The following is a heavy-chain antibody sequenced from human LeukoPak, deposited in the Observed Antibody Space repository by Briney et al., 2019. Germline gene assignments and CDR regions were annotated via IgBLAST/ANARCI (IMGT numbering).Heavy chain of an antibody. CDR3: ARDAQAPGFDY. V-gene: IGHV3-53*01. CDR2: IYSGGST. CDR1: GFTVSSNY. J-gene: IGHJ4*02. Sequence: GGSLRLSCAASGFTVSSNYMSWVRQAPGKGLEWVSVIYSGGSTYYADSVKGRFTISRDNSKNTLYLQMNSLRAEDTAVYYCARDAQAPGFDYWGQGTLVTVSS.